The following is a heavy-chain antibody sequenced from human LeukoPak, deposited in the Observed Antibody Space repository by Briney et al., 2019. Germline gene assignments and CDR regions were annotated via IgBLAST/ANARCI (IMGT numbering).Heavy chain of an antibody. CDR3: VREVGRPKTFYFDS. CDR2: ISETI. V-gene: IGHV3-48*04. CDR1: GFVFSRDN. Sequence: GGSLRLSCIASGFVFSRDNMNWVRQAPGKGLEWVAHISETIYYADSVQGQFTISRDNAKNSLYLQMSNLRVDDTAMYYCVREVGRPKTFYFDSWGRGTPVTVSS. J-gene: IGHJ4*02. D-gene: IGHD3-16*01.